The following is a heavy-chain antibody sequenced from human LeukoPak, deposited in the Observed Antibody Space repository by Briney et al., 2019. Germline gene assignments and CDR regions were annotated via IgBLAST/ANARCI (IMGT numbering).Heavy chain of an antibody. CDR2: ISAYNGNT. Sequence: GASVKVSCKASGYSFTSYGISWVRQAPGQGLEWMGWISAYNGNTDYAQKFQGRVTMTTDTFTSTAYMELRSLRSDDTAVYYCARDGTQLLSALYYYYYMDVWGKGTTVTVSS. V-gene: IGHV1-18*01. J-gene: IGHJ6*03. D-gene: IGHD2-2*01. CDR3: ARDGTQLLSALYYYYYMDV. CDR1: GYSFTSYG.